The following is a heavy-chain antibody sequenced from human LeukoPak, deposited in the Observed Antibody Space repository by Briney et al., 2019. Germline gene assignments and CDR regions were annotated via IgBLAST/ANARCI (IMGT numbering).Heavy chain of an antibody. CDR1: GFTVSSNY. V-gene: IGHV3-53*01. CDR3: ASRDNSSGWLQFDY. D-gene: IGHD6-19*01. CDR2: IYSGGST. Sequence: PGGSLRLSCAASGFTVSSNYMSWVRQAPGKGLEWVSVIYSGGSTYYADSVKGRFTISRDNSKNTLYLQMNSLRAEDTAVYYCASRDNSSGWLQFDYWGQGTLVTVSS. J-gene: IGHJ4*02.